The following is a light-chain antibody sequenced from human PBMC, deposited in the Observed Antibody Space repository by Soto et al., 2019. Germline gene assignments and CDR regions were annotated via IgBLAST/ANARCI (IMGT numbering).Light chain of an antibody. CDR1: QGISSRY. J-gene: IGKJ1*01. CDR2: DAS. CDR3: QQYGSSPST. V-gene: IGKV3-20*01. Sequence: EIVLTQSPGTLSLSPGERATLSCRASQGISSRYLAWYQQKPGQAPRLLIYDASNRATGIPDRFSGRGSGTDFTLTISRLESEDFAVYYCQQYGSSPSTFGQGTKVEIK.